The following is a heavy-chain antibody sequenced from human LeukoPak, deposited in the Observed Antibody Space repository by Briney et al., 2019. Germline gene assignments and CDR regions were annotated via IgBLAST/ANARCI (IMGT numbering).Heavy chain of an antibody. V-gene: IGHV3-21*01. CDR3: AREVSEGFDF. Sequence: GGSLRLSCTASGFTFSGYSMNWIRQAPGKGLEWVSSFGTRSTSIYHAGSVKGRFAISRDNAKNSLYLQMNSLRAEDTALYYCAREVSEGFDFWGQGTLVTVST. CDR1: GFTFSGYS. J-gene: IGHJ4*02. D-gene: IGHD3-22*01. CDR2: FGTRSTSI.